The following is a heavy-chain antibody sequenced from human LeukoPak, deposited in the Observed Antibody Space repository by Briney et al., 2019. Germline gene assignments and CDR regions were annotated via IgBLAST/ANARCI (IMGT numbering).Heavy chain of an antibody. V-gene: IGHV4-39*01. CDR1: GGSISCSSCY. D-gene: IGHD3-3*01. Sequence: SETLSLTCTVYGGSISCSSCYWGWIRQPPGKGLERLGSIYYSGSTYYNPSLKSRVTISVDTSKNQFSLKLSSVTAADTAVYYCARHSRNYDFWSGYSDYWGQGSLVTVSS. J-gene: IGHJ4*02. CDR3: ARHSRNYDFWSGYSDY. CDR2: IYYSGST.